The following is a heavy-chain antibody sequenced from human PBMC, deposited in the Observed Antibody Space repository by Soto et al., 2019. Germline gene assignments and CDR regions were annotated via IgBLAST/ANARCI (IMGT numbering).Heavy chain of an antibody. D-gene: IGHD5-18*01. CDR2: IRARGDST. Sequence: PGGSLRLSCAASGVTCGSYAMTWVRQAAGKGLEWVSTIRARGDSTFYGDSVKGRCTISRDNSDNTVYLQMNSLKAEDTAVYYCANGGYPTYFAYWAQGTLVTVSS. V-gene: IGHV3-23*01. J-gene: IGHJ1*01. CDR3: ANGGYPTYFAY. CDR1: GVTCGSYA.